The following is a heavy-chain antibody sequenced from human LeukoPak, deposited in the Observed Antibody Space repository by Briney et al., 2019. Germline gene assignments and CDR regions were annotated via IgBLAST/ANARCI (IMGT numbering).Heavy chain of an antibody. D-gene: IGHD3-10*01. V-gene: IGHV4-59*08. CDR1: GGSFSGYY. CDR2: IYYSGST. CDR3: ARHYGP. Sequence: SETLSLTCAVYGGSFSGYYWSWIRQPPGKGLEWIGYIYYSGSTNYNPSLKSRVTISVDTSKNQFSLKLSSVTAADTAVYYCARHYGPWGQGTLVTVSS. J-gene: IGHJ5*02.